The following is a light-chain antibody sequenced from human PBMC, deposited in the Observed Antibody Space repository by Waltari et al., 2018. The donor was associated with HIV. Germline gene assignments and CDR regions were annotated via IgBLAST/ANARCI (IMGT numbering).Light chain of an antibody. CDR1: SFDIYGDNF. J-gene: IGLJ3*02. V-gene: IGLV2-14*01. CDR2: EVS. Sequence: QSALTQPASVSGSPGQSITIYCTGPSFDIYGDNFVSWFQHHPGKAPNVIIYEVSNRSSGVSDRFSGSKSGNTASLTISGLQPEDEAEYFCISYISSSSPVFGGGTKLTVL. CDR3: ISYISSSSPV.